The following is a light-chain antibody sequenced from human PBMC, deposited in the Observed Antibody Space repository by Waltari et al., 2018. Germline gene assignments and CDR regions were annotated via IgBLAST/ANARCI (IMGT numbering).Light chain of an antibody. J-gene: IGKJ1*01. V-gene: IGKV1-39*01. CDR1: QDISSY. CDR2: VAS. CDR3: RQTYGYPWT. Sequence: DIQMTQSPLSLSASVGDRVMISCRASQDISSYVDWYQQKPGKAPNLLISVASNLQSGVPPRFRGSGSGTAFTLTITSLQPEDAATYCCRQTYGYPWTFGLGTKIDIK.